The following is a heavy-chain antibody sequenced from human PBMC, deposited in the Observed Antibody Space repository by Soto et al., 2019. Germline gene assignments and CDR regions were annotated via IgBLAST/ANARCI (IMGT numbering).Heavy chain of an antibody. V-gene: IGHV3-30-3*01. CDR1: GFTFSSYA. CDR2: ISYDGSNK. D-gene: IGHD2-15*01. Sequence: QVQLVESGGGVVQPGRSLRLSCAASGFTFSSYAMHWVRQAPGKGLEWVAVISYDGSNKYYADSVKGRFTISRDNSKNRLYLQMNSVRAEDTAVYYCARGRGYCSGGSCYSLDYWGQGTLVTVSS. J-gene: IGHJ4*02. CDR3: ARGRGYCSGGSCYSLDY.